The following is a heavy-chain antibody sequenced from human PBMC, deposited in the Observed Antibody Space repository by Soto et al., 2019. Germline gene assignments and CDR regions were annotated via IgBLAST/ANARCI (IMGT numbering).Heavy chain of an antibody. Sequence: QVQLVQSGAEVKKPGASVKVSCKASGYTFTNYAISWVRQAPGQGLEWMGWISAYNGNTNYAQKLQGRVTTTTDTSTSSASMEVRSLRSDDTAVYYCARAGFGAFVYYFDYWGQVTLVTVAS. CDR3: ARAGFGAFVYYFDY. J-gene: IGHJ4*02. V-gene: IGHV1-18*01. CDR2: ISAYNGNT. CDR1: GYTFTNYA. D-gene: IGHD3-10*01.